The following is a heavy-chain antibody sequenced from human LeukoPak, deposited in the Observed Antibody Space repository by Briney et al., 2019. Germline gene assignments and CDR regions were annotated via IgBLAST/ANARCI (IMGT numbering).Heavy chain of an antibody. J-gene: IGHJ4*02. CDR3: ARDGGRGTPAFDY. Sequence: PSETLSLTCTVSGGSISSSSYYWGWIRQPLGKGLEWIGSIYYSGGTYYNPSLKSRVTISVDTSKNQFSLKLSSVTAADTAVYYCARDGGRGTPAFDYWGQGTLVTVSS. D-gene: IGHD3-16*01. V-gene: IGHV4-39*07. CDR1: GGSISSSSYY. CDR2: IYYSGGT.